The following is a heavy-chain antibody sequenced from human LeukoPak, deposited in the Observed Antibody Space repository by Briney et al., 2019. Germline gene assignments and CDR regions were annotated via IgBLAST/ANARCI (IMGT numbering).Heavy chain of an antibody. Sequence: PGRSLRLSCAASGFTFSSYSMNWVSQAPGKGLEWVSSISSSSSYIYYADSVKGRFTISRDNAKNSLYLQMNSLRAEDTAVYYCARGYSSSWSNDYWGQGTLVTVSS. V-gene: IGHV3-21*01. CDR1: GFTFSSYS. CDR2: ISSSSSYI. D-gene: IGHD6-13*01. J-gene: IGHJ4*02. CDR3: ARGYSSSWSNDY.